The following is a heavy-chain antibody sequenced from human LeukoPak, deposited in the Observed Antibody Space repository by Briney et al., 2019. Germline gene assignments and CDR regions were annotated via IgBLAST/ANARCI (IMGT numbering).Heavy chain of an antibody. CDR3: ARAQYYLDS. V-gene: IGHV3-11*06. CDR1: GFTFSDYY. J-gene: IGHJ4*02. CDR2: ISSSSSNR. Sequence: GGSPRHSCAASGFTFSDYYMSWIRQAPGKGLEWVSYISSSSSNRNYADSVKGRFTISRDNAKNSLYLQMNSLRAEDTAVYYCARAQYYLDSWGQGTLVTVSS.